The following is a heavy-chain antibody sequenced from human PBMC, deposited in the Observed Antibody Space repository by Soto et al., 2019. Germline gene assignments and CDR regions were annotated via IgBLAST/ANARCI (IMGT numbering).Heavy chain of an antibody. D-gene: IGHD4-17*01. J-gene: IGHJ5*02. Sequence: QVQLQESGPGLVKPSGTLSLTCAVSGGSISSSNWWSWVRQPPGKGLEWMGEIYHSGSTNYNPSLKSRVTISVDKSKNQFSLKLSSVTAADTDVYYCARVRPDYGDYRFDPWGQGTLVTVSS. CDR2: IYHSGST. CDR1: GGSISSSNW. CDR3: ARVRPDYGDYRFDP. V-gene: IGHV4-4*02.